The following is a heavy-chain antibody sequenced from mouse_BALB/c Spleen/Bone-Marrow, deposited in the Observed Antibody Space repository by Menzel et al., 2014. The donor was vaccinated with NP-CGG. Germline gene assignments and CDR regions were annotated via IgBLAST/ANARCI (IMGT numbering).Heavy chain of an antibody. D-gene: IGHD3-2*01. CDR3: ARGVRQLGLPF. CDR1: GFNIRDTY. CDR2: IDPAKDNT. V-gene: IGHV14-3*02. Sequence: VQLQQSGAELVKPGASVKLSCTSPGFNIRDTYIHWVKQRPEQGLEWIGKIDPAKDNTEYDPKFQGKATITADTPSNTAYLQLSSLPSEDTAVYYCARGVRQLGLPFWGQGTLVTVST. J-gene: IGHJ3*01.